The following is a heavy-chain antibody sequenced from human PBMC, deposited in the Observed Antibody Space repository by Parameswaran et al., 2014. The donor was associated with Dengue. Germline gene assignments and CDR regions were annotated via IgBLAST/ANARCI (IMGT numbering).Heavy chain of an antibody. V-gene: IGHV3-33*01. Sequence: WIRQPPGKGLEWVAVIWYDGSNKYYADSVKGRFTISRDNSKNTLYLQMNSLRAEDTAVYYCARDLRDSSDFWSGWDAFDIWGQGTMVTVSS. CDR3: ARDLRDSSDFWSGWDAFDI. D-gene: IGHD3-3*01. CDR2: IWYDGSNK. J-gene: IGHJ3*02.